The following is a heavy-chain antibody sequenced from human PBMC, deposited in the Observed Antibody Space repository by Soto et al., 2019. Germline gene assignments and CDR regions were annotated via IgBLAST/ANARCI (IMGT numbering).Heavy chain of an antibody. Sequence: QVQLVQSGSELKKPGASVKVSCKASGYTFTSYAMNWVRQAPGQGLEWMGWINTNTGNPTYAQGFTGRFVFSLDTSVSTAYLTICSVKAENPAVYYCARVGGGSPCLNYYDYMDVWGKGTAVTVSS. CDR3: ARVGGGSPCLNYYDYMDV. CDR2: INTNTGNP. D-gene: IGHD3-10*01. V-gene: IGHV7-4-1*01. CDR1: GYTFTSYA. J-gene: IGHJ6*03.